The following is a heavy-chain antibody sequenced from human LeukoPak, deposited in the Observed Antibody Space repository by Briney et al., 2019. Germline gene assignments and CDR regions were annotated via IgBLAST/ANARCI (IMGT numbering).Heavy chain of an antibody. J-gene: IGHJ4*02. CDR1: GGSISSYY. D-gene: IGHD2-8*01. Sequence: PSETLSLPCTVSGGSISSYYWSWIRQPPGKGLEWIGYIYYSGSTNYNPSLKSRVTISVDTSKNQFSLKLSSVTAADTAVYYCAREGYCTNGVCHAGYYFDYWGQGTLVTVSS. CDR3: AREGYCTNGVCHAGYYFDY. CDR2: IYYSGST. V-gene: IGHV4-59*01.